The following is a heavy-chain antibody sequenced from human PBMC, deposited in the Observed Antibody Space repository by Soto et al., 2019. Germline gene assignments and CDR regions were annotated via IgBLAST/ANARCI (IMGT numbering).Heavy chain of an antibody. CDR1: GYTFTNYY. CDR2: INPSSGST. V-gene: IGHV1-46*01. J-gene: IGHJ2*01. Sequence: QVQLVQSGAEVKKPGASVKVSCKASGYTFTNYYMHWVRQAPGQGLEWMGIINPSSGSTSYAQKCKGRVTMTRDTSTTTVYMERSSLRSEDTAVYYCARETPTMVRGVMGPSAYWYFDLWGRGTLVTVSS. D-gene: IGHD3-10*01. CDR3: ARETPTMVRGVMGPSAYWYFDL.